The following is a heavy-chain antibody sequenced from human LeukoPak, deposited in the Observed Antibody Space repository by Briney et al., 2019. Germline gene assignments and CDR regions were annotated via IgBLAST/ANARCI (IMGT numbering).Heavy chain of an antibody. CDR2: ISGSGGST. CDR1: GFTFSSYE. V-gene: IGHV3-23*01. CDR3: AKDARIAARKPYYFDY. Sequence: GGSLRLSCAASGFTFSSYEMNWVRQAPGKGLEWVSAISGSGGSTYYADSVKGRFTISRDNSKNTLYLQMNSLRAEDTAVYYCAKDARIAARKPYYFDYWGQGTLVTVSS. J-gene: IGHJ4*02. D-gene: IGHD6-6*01.